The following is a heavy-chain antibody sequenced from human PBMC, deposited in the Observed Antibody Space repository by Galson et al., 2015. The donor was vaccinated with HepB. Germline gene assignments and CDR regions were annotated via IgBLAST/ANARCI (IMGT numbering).Heavy chain of an antibody. V-gene: IGHV1-18*01. CDR1: GYTFTSYG. CDR2: ISAYNGNT. J-gene: IGHJ6*03. Sequence: SVKVSCKASGYTFTSYGISWVRQAPGQGLEWMGWISAYNGNTNYAPNLQGRVTMTTDTSTTTAYMDLRSLRSDDTAVYYCARVRPNYYFSMDVWGKGTTVTVSS. CDR3: ARVRPNYYFSMDV.